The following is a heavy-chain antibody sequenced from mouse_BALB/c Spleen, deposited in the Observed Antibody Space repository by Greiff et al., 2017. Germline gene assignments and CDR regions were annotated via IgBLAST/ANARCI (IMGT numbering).Heavy chain of an antibody. D-gene: IGHD1-1*01. CDR3: VRGPYYGSSYDAMDY. J-gene: IGHJ4*01. CDR2: IRSKSNNYAT. V-gene: IGHV10S3*01. Sequence: EVKLVETGGGLVQPKGSLKLSCAASGFTFNTNAMNWVRQAPGKGLEWVARIRSKSNNYATYYADSVKDRFTISRDDSQSMLYLQMNNLKTEDTAMYYCVRGPYYGSSYDAMDYWGQGTSVTVSS. CDR1: GFTFNTNA.